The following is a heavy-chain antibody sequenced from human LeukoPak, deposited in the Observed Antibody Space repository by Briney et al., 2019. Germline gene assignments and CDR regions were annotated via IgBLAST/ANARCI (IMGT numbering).Heavy chain of an antibody. CDR3: ARNRPSCCGDCYLEDDAFDI. D-gene: IGHD2-21*02. CDR1: GFTFSSYS. J-gene: IGHJ3*02. Sequence: PGGSLRLSCAASGFTFSSYSMNWVRQAPGKGLEWVSYISSSSSTIYYADSVKGRFTISRDNAKNSLYLQMNSLRAEDTAVYYCARNRPSCCGDCYLEDDAFDIWGQGTMVTVSS. V-gene: IGHV3-48*01. CDR2: ISSSSSTI.